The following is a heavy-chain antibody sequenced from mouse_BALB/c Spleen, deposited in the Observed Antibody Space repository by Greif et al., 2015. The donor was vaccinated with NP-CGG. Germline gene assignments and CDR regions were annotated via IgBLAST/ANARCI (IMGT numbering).Heavy chain of an antibody. CDR1: GYTFTSYN. Sequence: LQQSGAELVKPGASVKMSCKASGYTFTSYNMHWVKQTPGQGLEWIGAIYPGNGDTSYNQKFKGKATLTADKSSSTAYMQRSSLTSEDSAVYYCQIATTAMDYWGQGTSVTVSS. CDR2: IYPGNGDT. J-gene: IGHJ4*01. D-gene: IGHD2-12*01. CDR3: QIATTAMDY. V-gene: IGHV1-12*01.